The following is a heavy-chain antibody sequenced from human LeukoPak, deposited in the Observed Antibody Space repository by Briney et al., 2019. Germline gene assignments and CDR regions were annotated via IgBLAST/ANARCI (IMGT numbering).Heavy chain of an antibody. CDR2: ISYDGSNK. V-gene: IGHV3-30*04. CDR1: GFTFSSYA. Sequence: PGGSLRLSCAASGFTFSSYAMHWVRRAPGKGLEWVAVISYDGSNKYYADSVKGRFTISRDNSKNTLYLQMNSLRAEDTAVYYCAREGYYYDSSGYYHYFDYWGQGTLVTVSS. CDR3: AREGYYYDSSGYYHYFDY. D-gene: IGHD3-22*01. J-gene: IGHJ4*02.